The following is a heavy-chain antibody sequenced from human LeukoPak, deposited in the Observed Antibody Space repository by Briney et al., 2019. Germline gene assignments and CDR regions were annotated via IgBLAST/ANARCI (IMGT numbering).Heavy chain of an antibody. CDR1: GGSISSYY. J-gene: IGHJ6*03. V-gene: IGHV4-59*01. Sequence: SETLSLTCSVSGGSISSYYWSWIRQPPGKGLEWIGYIYYTGSTNYNPSLKSRVTISVDTSKNQFSLKLSSVIAADTAVYYCARTTEGYCSSASCFGSSYSYYMDVWGKGTTVTISS. CDR2: IYYTGST. D-gene: IGHD2-2*01. CDR3: ARTTEGYCSSASCFGSSYSYYMDV.